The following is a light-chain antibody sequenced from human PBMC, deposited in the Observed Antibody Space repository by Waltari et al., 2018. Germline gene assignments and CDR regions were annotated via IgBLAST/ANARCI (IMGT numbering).Light chain of an antibody. CDR3: QQYNKWPPNT. CDR1: QSVSSD. Sequence: EIVMTQSPATLSVSPGDRAALSCWASQSVSSDLAWYQQKPGQAPRLRIYGASTSATGVRARFSGSGSGTEFTLTISSQQAEDFAVDYCQQYNKWPPNTFGQGTKLEIK. J-gene: IGKJ2*01. CDR2: GAS. V-gene: IGKV3-15*01.